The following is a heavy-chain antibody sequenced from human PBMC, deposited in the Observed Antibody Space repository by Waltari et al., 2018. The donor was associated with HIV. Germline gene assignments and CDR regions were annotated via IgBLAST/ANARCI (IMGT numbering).Heavy chain of an antibody. CDR3: ARDRARTTDYYYYGMDV. CDR2: INPNSGGT. D-gene: IGHD1-7*01. CDR1: GYTFTGYY. J-gene: IGHJ6*02. Sequence: QVQLMQSGAEVKKPGASVTVSCKASGYTFTGYYMPWVRQAPGQGLEWMGWINPNSGGTNYAQKFQGRVTMTRDTSISTAYMELSRLRSDDTAVYYCARDRARTTDYYYYGMDVWGQGTTVTVSS. V-gene: IGHV1-2*02.